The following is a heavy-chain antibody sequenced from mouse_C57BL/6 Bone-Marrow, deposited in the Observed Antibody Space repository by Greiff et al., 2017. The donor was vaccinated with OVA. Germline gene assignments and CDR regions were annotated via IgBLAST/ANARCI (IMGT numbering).Heavy chain of an antibody. CDR3: ARWLLEGAMDY. Sequence: VKLVESGAELARPGASVKLSCKASGYTFTSYGISWVKQRTGQGLEWIGEIYPRSGNTYYNEKFKGKATLTADKSSSTAYMELRSLTSEDSAVYFCARWLLEGAMDYWGQGTSVTVSS. J-gene: IGHJ4*01. V-gene: IGHV1-81*01. D-gene: IGHD2-3*01. CDR1: GYTFTSYG. CDR2: IYPRSGNT.